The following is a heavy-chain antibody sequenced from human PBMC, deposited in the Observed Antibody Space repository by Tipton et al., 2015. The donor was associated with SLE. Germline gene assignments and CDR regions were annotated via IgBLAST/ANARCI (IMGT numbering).Heavy chain of an antibody. CDR3: AKDRRGYYDSSAYYYYDY. V-gene: IGHV3-30*02. CDR2: IRYDGSNK. CDR1: GFTLSTYG. Sequence: SLRLSCVASGFTLSTYGIHWVRQAPGKGLEWVAFIRYDGSNKYYAESVKGRFTISRDNSKNTLYLQMDSLRAEDTAVYYCAKDRRGYYDSSAYYYYDYWGQGILVTVSS. J-gene: IGHJ4*02. D-gene: IGHD3-22*01.